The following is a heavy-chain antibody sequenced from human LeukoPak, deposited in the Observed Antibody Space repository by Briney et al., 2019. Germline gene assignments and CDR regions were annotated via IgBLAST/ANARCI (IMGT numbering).Heavy chain of an antibody. D-gene: IGHD2-15*01. CDR2: INPNSGGT. J-gene: IGHJ6*03. CDR3: ARDLLTLGYCSGGSCSPYYYYYMDA. V-gene: IGHV1-2*06. CDR1: GYTFTGYY. Sequence: ASVKVSCKASGYTFTGYYMHWVRQAPGQGLEWMGRINPNSGGTNYAQKFQGRVTMTRDTSISTAYMELSRLRSDDTAVYYCARDLLTLGYCSGGSCSPYYYYYMDAWGKGTTVTVSS.